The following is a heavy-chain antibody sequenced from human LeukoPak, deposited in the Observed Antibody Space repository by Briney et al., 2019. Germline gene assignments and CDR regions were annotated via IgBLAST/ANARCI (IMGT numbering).Heavy chain of an antibody. Sequence: PSQTLALTCTVSGGSISSGSYYWSWIRQPAGKGLEWIGRIYTSGSTNYNPSLKSRVTISVDTSKNQFSLKLSSVTAADTAVYYCARDLITVVTSGWYYYYGMDVWGQGTTVTVSS. V-gene: IGHV4-61*02. D-gene: IGHD4-23*01. CDR2: IYTSGST. CDR3: ARDLITVVTSGWYYYYGMDV. J-gene: IGHJ6*02. CDR1: GGSISSGSYY.